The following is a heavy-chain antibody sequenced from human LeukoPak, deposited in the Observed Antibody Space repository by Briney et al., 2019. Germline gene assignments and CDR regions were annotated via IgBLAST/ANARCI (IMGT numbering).Heavy chain of an antibody. J-gene: IGHJ4*02. Sequence: GGSLRLSCAASGFTFSNAWMSWVRQAPGKGLEWVGRIKSKTDGGTTDYAAPVKGRFTISRDDSKNTLYLQMNSLKTEDTAVYYYTTENAIVADLGLDYWGQGTLVTVSS. CDR1: GFTFSNAW. CDR3: TTENAIVADLGLDY. CDR2: IKSKTDGGTT. D-gene: IGHD3-22*01. V-gene: IGHV3-15*01.